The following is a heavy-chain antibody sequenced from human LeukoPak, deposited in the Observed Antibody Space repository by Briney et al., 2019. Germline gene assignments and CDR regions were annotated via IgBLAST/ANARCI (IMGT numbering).Heavy chain of an antibody. V-gene: IGHV3-48*01. CDR3: ASESPSSSSRTLDY. J-gene: IGHJ4*02. D-gene: IGHD2-2*01. Sequence: GGSLRLSCAASGFTFSSYNMNWARQAPGKGLEWVSYITLSGTSIYYADSVKGRFTISRDNAKNSLYLQMNTLRAEDTAVYYCASESPSSSSRTLDYWGQGTLVTVSS. CDR2: ITLSGTSI. CDR1: GFTFSSYN.